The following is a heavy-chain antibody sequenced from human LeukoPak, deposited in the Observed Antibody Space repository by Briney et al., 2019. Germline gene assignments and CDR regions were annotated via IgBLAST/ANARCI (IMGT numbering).Heavy chain of an antibody. Sequence: GGSLRLSCAASGFTFSSYGMHWVRQAPGKGLEGVAIIRYDGSNKYYADSVKGRFTISRDNSKNTLYLKMKSLRAEDTVVYDCARALISSSWRTWATYYYYGMDVWGKGTTVAVSS. CDR1: GFTFSSYG. CDR3: ARALISSSWRTWATYYYYGMDV. V-gene: IGHV3-30*02. CDR2: IRYDGSNK. J-gene: IGHJ6*04. D-gene: IGHD6-13*01.